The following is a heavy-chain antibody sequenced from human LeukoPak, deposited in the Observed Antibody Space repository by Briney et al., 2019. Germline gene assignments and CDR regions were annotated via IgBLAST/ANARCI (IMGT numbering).Heavy chain of an antibody. D-gene: IGHD5-12*01. CDR3: ARDRGYSGYSDY. Sequence: GASVKVSFKASGCTFSCYAISWVRQAPGQGLEWMGGIIPILGTANYAQKIQGTVTITTDGSTCRAYMELSSLRSEDTAVYYCARDRGYSGYSDYGGEGTLVTVYS. J-gene: IGHJ4*02. CDR1: GCTFSCYA. CDR2: IIPILGTA. V-gene: IGHV1-69*05.